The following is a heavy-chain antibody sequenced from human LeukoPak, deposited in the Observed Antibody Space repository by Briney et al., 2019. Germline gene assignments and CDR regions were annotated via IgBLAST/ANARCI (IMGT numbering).Heavy chain of an antibody. CDR1: GYTFTGYY. Sequence: ASVKVSCKASGYTFTGYYMHWVRQAPGQGLEWMGWNNPNSGGTNYAQKFQGRVTMTRDTSISTAYMELSRLRSDDTAVYYCARVHSSYDSSGYYVPWGQGTLVTVSS. CDR3: ARVHSSYDSSGYYVP. V-gene: IGHV1-2*02. CDR2: NNPNSGGT. J-gene: IGHJ5*02. D-gene: IGHD3-22*01.